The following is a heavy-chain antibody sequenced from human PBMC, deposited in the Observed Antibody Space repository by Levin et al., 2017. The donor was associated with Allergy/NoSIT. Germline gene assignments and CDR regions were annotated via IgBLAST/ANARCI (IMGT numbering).Heavy chain of an antibody. D-gene: IGHD3-22*01. CDR3: ARIPNYYDSGAYNYFLPWAFDL. CDR2: IFSNDRK. CDR1: GFSLNNARVG. J-gene: IGHJ3*01. Sequence: SGPTLVKPTETLTLTSTVSGFSLNNARVGVTWISQPPGTALEWLAHIFSNDRKSYSTSLKSMLTVFKDTSKSQVVLTMTSMSPVDSATYYCARIPNYYDSGAYNYFLPWAFDLWGQGTTVTVSS. V-gene: IGHV2-26*01.